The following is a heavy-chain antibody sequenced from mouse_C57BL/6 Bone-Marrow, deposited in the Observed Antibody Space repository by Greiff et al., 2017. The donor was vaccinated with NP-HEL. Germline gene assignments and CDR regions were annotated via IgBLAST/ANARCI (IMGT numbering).Heavy chain of an antibody. Sequence: QVQLQQSGAELARPGASVKLSCKASGYTFTSYGISWVKQRTGQGLEWIGEIYPRSGNTYYNEKFKGKATLTADKSSSTAYMELRSLTSEDSAGYFCARGTVVAPFDYWGQGTTLTVSS. CDR3: ARGTVVAPFDY. CDR1: GYTFTSYG. V-gene: IGHV1-81*01. CDR2: IYPRSGNT. J-gene: IGHJ2*01. D-gene: IGHD1-1*01.